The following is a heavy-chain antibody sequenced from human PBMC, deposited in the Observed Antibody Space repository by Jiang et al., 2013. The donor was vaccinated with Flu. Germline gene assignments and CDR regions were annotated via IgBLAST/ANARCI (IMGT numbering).Heavy chain of an antibody. D-gene: IGHD3-9*01. Sequence: VQLVESGGGVVQPGGSLRLSCEASGFIFSYYQMYWVRQAPGKGLEWVASIRFDGSDKYYAESVKGRFTISRDNSKTTLYLQMNSLRADDTSVYYCATLRGSSYDTYLADYWGQGIFGHRLL. CDR3: ATLRGSSYDTYLADY. J-gene: IGHJ4*02. CDR1: GFIFSYYQ. CDR2: IRFDGSDK. V-gene: IGHV3-30*02.